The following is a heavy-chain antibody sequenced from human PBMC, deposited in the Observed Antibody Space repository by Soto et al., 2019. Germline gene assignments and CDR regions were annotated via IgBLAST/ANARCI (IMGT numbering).Heavy chain of an antibody. Sequence: EVQVLESGGGLVQPGGSLRLSCAASGFTFSSYAMNWVRQAPGKGLEWVSAISGSGGSTYYADSVKGRFTISRDNSKNTVYLQMNSLRVEDTAVYYCAKDPGTVYYSYAMDVWGQGTTVTVSS. J-gene: IGHJ6*02. CDR1: GFTFSSYA. D-gene: IGHD4-4*01. CDR2: ISGSGGST. CDR3: AKDPGTVYYSYAMDV. V-gene: IGHV3-23*01.